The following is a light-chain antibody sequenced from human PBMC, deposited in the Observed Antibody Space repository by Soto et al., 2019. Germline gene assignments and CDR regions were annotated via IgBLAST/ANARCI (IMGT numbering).Light chain of an antibody. CDR2: AAS. Sequence: DIQMTQSPSSLSVSVGDRVTINCRTSQSITNYLNWYQQKPGKAPKLLVYAASSLQSGVPSRFSGNGSGTDFTLTISSLQREDFASDYCQQSDSYPYTFGQGTKLEIK. CDR1: QSITNY. CDR3: QQSDSYPYT. V-gene: IGKV1-39*01. J-gene: IGKJ2*01.